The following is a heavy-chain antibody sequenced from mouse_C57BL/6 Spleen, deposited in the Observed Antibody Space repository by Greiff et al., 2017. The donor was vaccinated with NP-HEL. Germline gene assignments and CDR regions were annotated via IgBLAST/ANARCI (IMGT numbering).Heavy chain of an antibody. J-gene: IGHJ4*01. D-gene: IGHD2-5*01. CDR2: IYPGSGNT. V-gene: IGHV1-76*01. CDR1: GYTFTDYY. Sequence: QVQLQQSGAELVRPGASVKLSCKASGYTFTDYYINWVKQRPGQGLEWIARIYPGSGNTYYNEKFKGKATLTAEKSSSTAYMQLSSLTSEDSAVYFCALYSNYPHYAMDYWGQGTSVTVSS. CDR3: ALYSNYPHYAMDY.